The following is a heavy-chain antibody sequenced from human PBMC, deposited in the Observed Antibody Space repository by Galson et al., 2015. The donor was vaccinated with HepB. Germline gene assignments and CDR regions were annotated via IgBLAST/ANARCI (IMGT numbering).Heavy chain of an antibody. CDR3: ARGWGRYCSSTSCWSPSDY. Sequence: SLRLSCAASGFTFSDYYMSWIRQAPGKGLEWVSYISSSSSYTNYADSVKGRFTISRDNAKNSLYLQMNSLRAEDTAVYYCARGWGRYCSSTSCWSPSDYWGQGTLVTVSS. V-gene: IGHV3-11*06. D-gene: IGHD2-2*01. CDR1: GFTFSDYY. J-gene: IGHJ4*02. CDR2: ISSSSSYT.